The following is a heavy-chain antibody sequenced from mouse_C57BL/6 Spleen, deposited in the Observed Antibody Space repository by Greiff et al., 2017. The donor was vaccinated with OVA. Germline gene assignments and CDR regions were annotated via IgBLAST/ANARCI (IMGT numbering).Heavy chain of an antibody. V-gene: IGHV6-6*01. Sequence: EVKLVESGGGLVQPGGSMKLSCAASGFTFSDAWMDWVRQAPEKGLEWVAEIRNKANNHATYYAESVKGRFTIARDDSKSSVYLQMNSLSAEDTGIYYCTRRIYYYGRSGFDYWGQGTTLTVSS. CDR2: IRNKANNHAT. J-gene: IGHJ2*01. CDR1: GFTFSDAW. CDR3: TRRIYYYGRSGFDY. D-gene: IGHD1-1*01.